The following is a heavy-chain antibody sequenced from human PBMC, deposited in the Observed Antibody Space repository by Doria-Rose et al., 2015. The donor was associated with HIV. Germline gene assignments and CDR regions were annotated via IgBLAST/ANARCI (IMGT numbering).Heavy chain of an antibody. CDR1: GVSLNSPGMG. Sequence: QVTLKESGPVLVKPTETLTLTCTVSGVSLNSPGMGVSWIRQPPGKALEWLANIFSDDERSYKTSLKSRLTISRSTSKSQVVLTMTDMHPVDTATYYCARIKSSGWYHKYYFDFWGQGTLVIVSA. J-gene: IGHJ4*02. CDR2: IFSDDER. D-gene: IGHD6-13*01. CDR3: ARIKSSGWYHKYYFDF. V-gene: IGHV2-26*01.